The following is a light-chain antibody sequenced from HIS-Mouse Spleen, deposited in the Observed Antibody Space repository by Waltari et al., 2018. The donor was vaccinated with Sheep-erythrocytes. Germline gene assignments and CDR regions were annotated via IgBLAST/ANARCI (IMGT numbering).Light chain of an antibody. Sequence: SYELTQPPSVSVSPGQTASITCPGDNLGDQYACWYQQKPGQSPLLVIYQDSKRPSGIPERFSGSNSGNTATLTISGTQAMDEADYYCQAWDSSTVVFGGGTKLTVL. CDR3: QAWDSSTVV. J-gene: IGLJ2*01. CDR1: NLGDQY. V-gene: IGLV3-1*01. CDR2: QDS.